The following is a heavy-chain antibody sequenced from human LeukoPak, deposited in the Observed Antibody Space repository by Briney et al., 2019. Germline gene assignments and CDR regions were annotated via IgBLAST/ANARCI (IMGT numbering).Heavy chain of an antibody. V-gene: IGHV3-30*04. CDR2: ISYDGSNK. J-gene: IGHJ4*02. CDR3: AKDSHYYDSSGYYYAD. Sequence: GGSLRLSCAASGFTFSSYAMHWVRQAPGKGLEWVAVISYDGSNKYYADSVKGRFTISRDNSKNTLYLQMNSLRAEDTAVYYCAKDSHYYDSSGYYYADWGQGTLVTVSS. D-gene: IGHD3-22*01. CDR1: GFTFSSYA.